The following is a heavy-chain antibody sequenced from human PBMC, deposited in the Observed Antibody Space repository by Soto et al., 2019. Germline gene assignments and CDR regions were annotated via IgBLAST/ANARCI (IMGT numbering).Heavy chain of an antibody. CDR1: GASITSHY. J-gene: IGHJ6*02. V-gene: IGHV4-59*10. Sequence: SETLSLTCSVSGASITSHYWNWIRQSAGEGLQWIGRVYARGATNYNPSLKSRVTISGDTSKNQFSLKLTSVTAADTAVYYCARSSGDDFFYYGMDVWGHGTTVTVSS. CDR2: VYARGAT. D-gene: IGHD4-17*01. CDR3: ARSSGDDFFYYGMDV.